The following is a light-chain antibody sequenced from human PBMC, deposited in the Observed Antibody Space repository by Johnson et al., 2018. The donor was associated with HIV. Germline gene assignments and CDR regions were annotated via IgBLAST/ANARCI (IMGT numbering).Light chain of an antibody. V-gene: IGLV1-51*01. CDR1: SSNIGNNY. Sequence: QSVLTQPPSVSAAPGQKVTISCSGSSSNIGNNYVSWFQQLPGTAPKLLIYDNNKRPSGIPDRFSGSKSGTSATLGITGPQTGDEADYYCGTWDSSLSVYVFGTWTKVTVL. CDR3: GTWDSSLSVYV. CDR2: DNN. J-gene: IGLJ1*01.